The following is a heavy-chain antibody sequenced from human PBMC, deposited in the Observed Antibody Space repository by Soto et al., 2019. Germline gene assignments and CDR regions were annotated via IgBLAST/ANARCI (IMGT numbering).Heavy chain of an antibody. Sequence: SETLSLTCTVSGGSISSYYWSWIRQPPGKGLEWIGYIYYSGSTNYNPSLKSRVTISVDTSKNHFSLRLTSVTAADTAVYYCARDFKAPNDAWAFDYWGQGILVTVSS. V-gene: IGHV4-59*12. CDR2: IYYSGST. CDR1: GGSISSYY. CDR3: ARDFKAPNDAWAFDY. J-gene: IGHJ4*02. D-gene: IGHD1-1*01.